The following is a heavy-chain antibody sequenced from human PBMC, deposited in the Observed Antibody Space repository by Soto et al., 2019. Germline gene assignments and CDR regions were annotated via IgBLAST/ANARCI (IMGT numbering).Heavy chain of an antibody. CDR3: ARLPTGNNYGRFDY. J-gene: IGHJ4*02. CDR1: GASVSSDSYY. CDR2: IHYTGST. V-gene: IGHV4-61*01. Sequence: QVQLQESGPGLVKPSETLSLTCTVSGASVSSDSYYWSWIRQPPGTGLEWIGNIHYTGSTNFNPSLKTRITISGDTSKNQFALKLSSVTAADTAVYYCARLPTGNNYGRFDYWGQGTLVTVSS. D-gene: IGHD5-18*01.